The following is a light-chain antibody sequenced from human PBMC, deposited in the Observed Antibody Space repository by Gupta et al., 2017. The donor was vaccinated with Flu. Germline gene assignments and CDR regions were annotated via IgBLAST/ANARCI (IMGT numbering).Light chain of an antibody. J-gene: IGLJ2*01. V-gene: IGLV1-44*01. CDR2: SNN. CDR1: SSNIGSNT. CDR3: AAWDDSLNGVV. Sequence: QSVLTQPPSASGTPGQRVTISCSGSSSNIGSNTVNWYQQLPGTAPKLLIYSNNQRPSGVPGRFSGSKSGTSASLAISGLQAEDDADYYCAAWDDSLNGVVFGGGTKLTVL.